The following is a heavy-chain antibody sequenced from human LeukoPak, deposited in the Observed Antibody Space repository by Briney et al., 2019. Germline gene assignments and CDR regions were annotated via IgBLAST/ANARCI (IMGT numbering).Heavy chain of an antibody. V-gene: IGHV1-69*05. D-gene: IGHD5-18*01. CDR3: ARVKTDTAHYYYYYYMDV. Sequence: SVKVSCKASGGTFSSYAISWVRQAPGQGLEWMGGIIPIFGTANYAQKFQGRVTSNTDESTSTAYMELSSLRSEETAVYYCARVKTDTAHYYYYYYMDVWGKGTTVTVSS. CDR2: IIPIFGTA. J-gene: IGHJ6*03. CDR1: GGTFSSYA.